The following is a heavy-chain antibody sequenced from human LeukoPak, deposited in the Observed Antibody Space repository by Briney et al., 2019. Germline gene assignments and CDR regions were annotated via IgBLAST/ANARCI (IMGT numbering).Heavy chain of an antibody. CDR1: GYTFTSYG. Sequence: ASVKVSCKSSGYTFTSYGISWLRQAPGQGLEWMGWISAYNGNTNYAQKIEGRVTLTTDTSTSTAYMELRSLRSDDTAVYYCARVYSSGWPAGSWFDTWGQGTLVTVSS. CDR3: ARVYSSGWPAGSWFDT. D-gene: IGHD6-19*01. CDR2: ISAYNGNT. J-gene: IGHJ5*02. V-gene: IGHV1-18*01.